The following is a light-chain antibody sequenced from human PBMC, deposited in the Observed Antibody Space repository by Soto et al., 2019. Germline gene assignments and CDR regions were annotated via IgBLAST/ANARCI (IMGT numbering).Light chain of an antibody. J-gene: IGKJ2*01. Sequence: EIVLKQSPGTLYVSPGERDTLSCRASQGISSSYLVWYQQKPGQDPRLLIYAASSRATGITGRFTVSGSGTDSTLTITTLEPDYCAVYYCQQYGNSPYTFGQGTKLEIK. CDR3: QQYGNSPYT. CDR2: AAS. CDR1: QGISSSY. V-gene: IGKV3-20*01.